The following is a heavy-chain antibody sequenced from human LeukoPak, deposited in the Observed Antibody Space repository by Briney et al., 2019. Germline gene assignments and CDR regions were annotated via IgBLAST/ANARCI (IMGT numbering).Heavy chain of an antibody. CDR2: INAYNGDT. D-gene: IGHD3-22*01. Sequence: GASVKVSCKASGYTFTNYGISWVRQAPGQGLEWMGWINAYNGDTNYAQKLQGRVTMTTDTSTSTAYMELRSLRSDDTAVYYCARTLRAYDSEDWGQGTLVTVSS. CDR3: ARTLRAYDSED. J-gene: IGHJ4*02. V-gene: IGHV1-18*04. CDR1: GYTFTNYG.